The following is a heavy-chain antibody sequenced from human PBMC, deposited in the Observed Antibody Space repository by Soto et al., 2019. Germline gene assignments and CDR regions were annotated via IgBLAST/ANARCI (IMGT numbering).Heavy chain of an antibody. Sequence: LRLSCAASGFTFSSYAMSLVRQAPLKGLEWVSALSGSGGSTYYADSVKGRFTISRDNSKNTLYLQMNSLRAEDTAVYYCAKDNYDSSGYYSENWGQGTLVTVSS. D-gene: IGHD3-22*01. CDR1: GFTFSSYA. CDR3: AKDNYDSSGYYSEN. V-gene: IGHV3-23*01. J-gene: IGHJ4*02. CDR2: LSGSGGST.